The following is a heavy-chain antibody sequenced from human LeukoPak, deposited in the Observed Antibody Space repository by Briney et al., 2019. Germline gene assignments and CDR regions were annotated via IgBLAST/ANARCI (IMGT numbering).Heavy chain of an antibody. CDR2: IIPIFGTA. V-gene: IGHV1-69*13. Sequence: SVKVSCKASGGTFSSYAISWVRQAPGQGLEWMGGIIPIFGTANYAQKFQGRVTITADESTSTAYMELSSLRSEDTAVYYCARAVAPIVVVPAAAKAGLDPWGQGTLVTVSS. CDR1: GGTFSSYA. CDR3: ARAVAPIVVVPAAAKAGLDP. D-gene: IGHD2-2*01. J-gene: IGHJ5*02.